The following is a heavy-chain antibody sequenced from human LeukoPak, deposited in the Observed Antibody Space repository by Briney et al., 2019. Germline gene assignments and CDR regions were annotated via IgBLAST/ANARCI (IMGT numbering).Heavy chain of an antibody. J-gene: IGHJ4*02. CDR3: AKDLYYDSSGPFDY. D-gene: IGHD3-22*01. CDR1: GFTFSSYG. Sequence: GGSLRLSCAASGFTFSSYGMPWVRQAPGKGLEWVAVIWYDGSNKYYADSVKGRFTISRDNSKNTLYLQMNSLRDEDTAVYYCAKDLYYDSSGPFDYWGQGTLVTVSS. V-gene: IGHV3-33*06. CDR2: IWYDGSNK.